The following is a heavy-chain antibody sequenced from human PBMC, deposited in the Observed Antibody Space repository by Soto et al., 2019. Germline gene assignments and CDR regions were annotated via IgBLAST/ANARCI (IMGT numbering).Heavy chain of an antibody. CDR2: ISYDGSNK. Sequence: QVQLVESGGGVVQPGGSLRLSCAASGFTFSSYAMHWVRQAPGKGLEWVAVISYDGSNKYYADSVKGRFTISRDNSKNTRYLQMNSLRAEDTAVYYCARARLDTPALDYWGQGTLVNVSS. CDR1: GFTFSSYA. D-gene: IGHD2-2*01. V-gene: IGHV3-30-3*01. CDR3: ARARLDTPALDY. J-gene: IGHJ4*02.